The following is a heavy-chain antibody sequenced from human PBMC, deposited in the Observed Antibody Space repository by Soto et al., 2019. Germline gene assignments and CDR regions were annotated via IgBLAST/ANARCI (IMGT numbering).Heavy chain of an antibody. CDR1: GFSLSTTRVG. J-gene: IGHJ4*02. V-gene: IGHV2-5*02. Sequence: QITLKESGPTLVKPTQTLTLTCTFSGFSLSTTRVGVGWIRQPPGEALEWLALLYWDDDKLYSPSLKRRLTITKDTSKSQVVLTLTNMDPVDTATYYCAHSQTSGMRYYFDYWGQGTLVTVSS. CDR3: AHSQTSGMRYYFDY. CDR2: LYWDDDK.